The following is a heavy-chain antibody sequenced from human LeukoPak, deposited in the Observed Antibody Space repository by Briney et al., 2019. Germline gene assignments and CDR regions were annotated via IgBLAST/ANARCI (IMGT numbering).Heavy chain of an antibody. V-gene: IGHV3-74*01. J-gene: IGHJ4*02. CDR3: ARDLVGSRGWYAIGGHDY. CDR1: GFTFRSYS. D-gene: IGHD6-19*01. CDR2: INSDGSTT. Sequence: PGGSLRLSCAASGFTFRSYSMHWVRQAPGKGLVWVSRINSDGSTTSYADSVKGRFTISRDNAENTLYLQMNSLRAGDTAVYYCARDLVGSRGWYAIGGHDYWGQGTFVTVSS.